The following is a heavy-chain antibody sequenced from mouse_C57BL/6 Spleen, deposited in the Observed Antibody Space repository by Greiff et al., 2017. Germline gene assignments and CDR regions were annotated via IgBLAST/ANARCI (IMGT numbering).Heavy chain of an antibody. CDR2: IDPSDSYT. Sequence: VQLQQPGAELVMPGASVKLSCKASGYTFTSYWMHWVKQRPGQGLEWIGEIDPSDSYTNYNQKFKGKSTLTVDKSSSTAYMQLSSLTSEDSAVYYCARKFVYYYGTDAMDYWGQGTSVTVSS. V-gene: IGHV1-69*01. CDR1: GYTFTSYW. CDR3: ARKFVYYYGTDAMDY. D-gene: IGHD1-1*01. J-gene: IGHJ4*01.